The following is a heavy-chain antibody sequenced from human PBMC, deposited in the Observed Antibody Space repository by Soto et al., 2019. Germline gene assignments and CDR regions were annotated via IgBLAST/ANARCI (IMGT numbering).Heavy chain of an antibody. Sequence: EVQLVESGGGLIQPGGSLKLSCASSGFTVGNNYMSWVRQAPGRGLEWVSLIYSTGTTKYADYVKGRFNVSRDNAKNTLYLQTNSLSAEDTAVYYCAKDGRGSGSHYNSFGYWGQGTLVTV. CDR2: IYSTGTT. CDR1: GFTVGNNY. J-gene: IGHJ4*02. V-gene: IGHV3-53*01. CDR3: AKDGRGSGSHYNSFGY. D-gene: IGHD3-10*01.